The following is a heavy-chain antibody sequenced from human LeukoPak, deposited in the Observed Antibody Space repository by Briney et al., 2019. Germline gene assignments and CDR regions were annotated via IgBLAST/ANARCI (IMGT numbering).Heavy chain of an antibody. CDR3: AKHSRNYYYYMDV. J-gene: IGHJ6*03. D-gene: IGHD2-21*01. CDR1: GFTFSSYA. V-gene: IGHV3-23*01. CDR2: ISGSGGST. Sequence: GGSLRLSCAASGFTFSSYAMSWVRQAPGKGLEWVSAISGSGGSTYYADSVKGRFTISRDNSKNMLYLQMNSLRAEDTAVYYCAKHSRNYYYYMDVWGKGATVTVSS.